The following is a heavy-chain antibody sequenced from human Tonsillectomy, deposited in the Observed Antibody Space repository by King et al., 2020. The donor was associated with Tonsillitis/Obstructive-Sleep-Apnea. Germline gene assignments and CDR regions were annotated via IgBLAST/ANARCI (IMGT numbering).Heavy chain of an antibody. Sequence: VQLVESGGILLQPGGSLRLSCAASGFTFSSYAMSWVRQAPGKGLEWGSDISGSGGSTYYADSVKGRFTISRDNSKNTLYLQMNSLRAEDTAVFYCAKDPPPTQYYYGSGSYAFDIWGQGTMVTVSS. V-gene: IGHV3-23*04. J-gene: IGHJ3*02. CDR3: AKDPPPTQYYYGSGSYAFDI. CDR2: ISGSGGST. D-gene: IGHD3-10*01. CDR1: GFTFSSYA.